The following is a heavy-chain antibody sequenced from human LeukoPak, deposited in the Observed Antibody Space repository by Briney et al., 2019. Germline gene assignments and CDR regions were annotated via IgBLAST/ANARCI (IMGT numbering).Heavy chain of an antibody. J-gene: IGHJ3*02. V-gene: IGHV1-2*02. CDR1: GYTFTGYY. CDR2: INPNSGGT. CDR3: ARWFGDTSDAFDI. Sequence: GASVKVSCKASGYTFTGYYMHWVRQAPGQGLEWMGWINPNSGGTNYAQKFQGRVTMTRDTSISTAYMELSGLRSDDTAVYYCARWFGDTSDAFDIWGQGTMVTVSS. D-gene: IGHD3-10*01.